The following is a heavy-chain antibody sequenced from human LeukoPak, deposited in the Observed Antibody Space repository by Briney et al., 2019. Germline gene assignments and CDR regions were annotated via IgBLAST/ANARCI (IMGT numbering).Heavy chain of an antibody. CDR2: ISYDGSNK. Sequence: GGSLRLSCAASGFTFSSYGMHWVRQAPGKGLEWVAVISYDGSNKYYADSVKGRFTISRDNSKNTLYLQMNSLRAEDTAVYYCAKRKKVDSCFDYWGQGTLVTVSS. CDR1: GFTFSSYG. V-gene: IGHV3-30*18. D-gene: IGHD5-12*01. CDR3: AKRKKVDSCFDY. J-gene: IGHJ4*02.